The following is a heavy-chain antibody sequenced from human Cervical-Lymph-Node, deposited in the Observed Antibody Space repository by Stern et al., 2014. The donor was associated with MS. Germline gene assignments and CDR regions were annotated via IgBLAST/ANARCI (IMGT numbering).Heavy chain of an antibody. Sequence: VQLVESGGGVVQPGRSLRLSCATSGFTFSNYAMHWVRQAPGKGLEWVAVTSYDGSEKHYADSVKGRFTISRDISKNTVYLQMNSLRVEDTAVYYCARDLRKGIVLFITYYFDYWGQGALVTVSS. D-gene: IGHD3-22*01. V-gene: IGHV3-30*04. CDR3: ARDLRKGIVLFITYYFDY. CDR1: GFTFSNYA. CDR2: TSYDGSEK. J-gene: IGHJ4*02.